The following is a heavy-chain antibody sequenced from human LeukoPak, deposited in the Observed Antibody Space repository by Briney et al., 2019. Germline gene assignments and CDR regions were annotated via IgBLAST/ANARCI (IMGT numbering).Heavy chain of an antibody. CDR2: IYHSGTT. D-gene: IGHD2-2*01. CDR1: GYSISSGYS. J-gene: IGHJ4*02. V-gene: IGHV4-38-2*02. Sequence: SETPSLTCAVSGYSISSGYSWGWIRQPPGKGLEWIANIYHSGTTYYNPSLKSRVTLSVDTSKNQFSLKLSSVTAADTAVYYCARDRQRDCSSTSCRTNDYWGQGTLVTVSS. CDR3: ARDRQRDCSSTSCRTNDY.